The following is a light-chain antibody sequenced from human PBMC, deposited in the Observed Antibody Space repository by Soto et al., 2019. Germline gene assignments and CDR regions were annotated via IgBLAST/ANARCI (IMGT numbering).Light chain of an antibody. CDR3: LQHNSYPLT. CDR2: KAS. Sequence: DIQMTQSPSTLSGSVGDRVTITCRASQTISSWLAWYQQKPGKAPKLLIYKASTLKSGVPSRFSGSGSGTEFTLTISSLQPEDFATYYCLQHNSYPLTLGGGTKVDIK. CDR1: QTISSW. J-gene: IGKJ4*01. V-gene: IGKV1-5*03.